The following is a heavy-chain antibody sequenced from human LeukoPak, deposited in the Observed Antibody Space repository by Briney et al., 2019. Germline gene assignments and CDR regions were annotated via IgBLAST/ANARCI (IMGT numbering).Heavy chain of an antibody. CDR3: VKHSGGVYGSSDY. Sequence: GGSLRLSCAASGFTFSSYAMSWFRQAPGKGLEWVSTIGSSGVDTYYADSVKGRFTISKDSSKTTLQMNSLRAEDTALYHCVKHSGGVYGSSDYWGQGTLVTVSS. D-gene: IGHD1-1*01. V-gene: IGHV3-23*01. J-gene: IGHJ4*02. CDR2: IGSSGVDT. CDR1: GFTFSSYA.